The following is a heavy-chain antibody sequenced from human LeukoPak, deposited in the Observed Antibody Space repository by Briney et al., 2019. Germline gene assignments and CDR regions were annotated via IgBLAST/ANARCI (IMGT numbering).Heavy chain of an antibody. V-gene: IGHV1-46*01. CDR1: GYTFTSYY. D-gene: IGHD4-23*01. CDR3: ARGVTTVVTGWYFDL. Sequence: ASVKVSCKSSGYTFTSYYMRWVRQAPGQGLEWMGIINPSGGSTSYAQKFQGRVTMTRDMSTSTVYMELSSLRSEDTAVYYCARGVTTVVTGWYFDLWGRGTLVTVSS. CDR2: INPSGGST. J-gene: IGHJ2*01.